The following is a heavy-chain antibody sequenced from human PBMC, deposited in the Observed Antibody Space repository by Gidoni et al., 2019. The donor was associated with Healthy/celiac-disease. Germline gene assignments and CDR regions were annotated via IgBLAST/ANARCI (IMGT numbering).Heavy chain of an antibody. D-gene: IGHD3-10*01. CDR2: IKSKTDGGTT. J-gene: IGHJ4*02. CDR1: GFTFSNAW. Sequence: EVQLVESGGGLVKPGGSLRLSCAASGFTFSNAWMSWVRQAPGKGLGWVGRIKSKTDGGTTDYAAPVKGRFTISRDDSKNTLYLQMNSLKTEDTAVYYCTTDWPSEYYYGSGSYYPFDYWGQGTLVTVSS. V-gene: IGHV3-15*01. CDR3: TTDWPSEYYYGSGSYYPFDY.